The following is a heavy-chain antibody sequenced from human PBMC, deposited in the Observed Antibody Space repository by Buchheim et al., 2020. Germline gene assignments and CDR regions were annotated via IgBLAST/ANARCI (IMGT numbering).Heavy chain of an antibody. V-gene: IGHV4-39*07. J-gene: IGHJ4*02. CDR3: ARDSAWFGELSPFDF. D-gene: IGHD3-10*01. CDR1: GGSVSSRSYY. Sequence: QLQLQESGPGLVKPSETLSLTCTVSGGSVSSRSYYWGWIRQPPGKGLEWFGSVYYNGRTFYNASLRSRLTISVDTSNNHFSLKLSSVTAADTAVYYCARDSAWFGELSPFDFWGQGTL. CDR2: VYYNGRT.